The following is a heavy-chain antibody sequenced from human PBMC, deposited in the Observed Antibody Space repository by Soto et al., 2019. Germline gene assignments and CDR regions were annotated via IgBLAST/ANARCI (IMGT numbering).Heavy chain of an antibody. Sequence: GGSLRLSCAASGFTFSSYAMHWVRQAPGKGLEWVAVISYDGSNKYYADSVKGRFTISRDNSKNTLYLQMNSLRAEDTAVYYCARDSRCSGGSCYLFDYWGQGTLVTVSS. CDR1: GFTFSSYA. V-gene: IGHV3-30-3*01. J-gene: IGHJ4*02. CDR3: ARDSRCSGGSCYLFDY. D-gene: IGHD2-15*01. CDR2: ISYDGSNK.